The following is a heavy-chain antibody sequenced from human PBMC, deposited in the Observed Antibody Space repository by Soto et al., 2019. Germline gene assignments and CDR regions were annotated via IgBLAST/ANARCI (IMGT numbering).Heavy chain of an antibody. V-gene: IGHV4-34*01. D-gene: IGHD6-6*01. CDR3: ARAPKVSGSSQTGPDF. J-gene: IGHJ4*02. CDR1: SGSFSGYY. CDR2: ISQSGNT. Sequence: PSETLSLTCSIYSGSFSGYYWSWIRQPPGKGLEWIGEISQSGNTNYSPSLKSRVSISIDTSKKQFSLNLASVSAADTAVYYCARAPKVSGSSQTGPDFWGQGTLVTVSS.